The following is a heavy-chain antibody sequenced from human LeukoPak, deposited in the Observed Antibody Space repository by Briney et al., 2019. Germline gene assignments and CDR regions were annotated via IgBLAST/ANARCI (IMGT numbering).Heavy chain of an antibody. CDR2: IYYSGST. V-gene: IGHV4-59*01. J-gene: IGHJ3*02. CDR1: GGSISSYY. CDR3: ARVAGLLWFGPGKNDAFDI. Sequence: KPSETLSLTCTVSGGSISSYYWSWIRQPPGKGLEWIGYIYYSGSTNYNPSLKSRVTISVDTSKNKFSLKLSSVTAADTAVYYCARVAGLLWFGPGKNDAFDIWGQGTMVTVSS. D-gene: IGHD3-10*01.